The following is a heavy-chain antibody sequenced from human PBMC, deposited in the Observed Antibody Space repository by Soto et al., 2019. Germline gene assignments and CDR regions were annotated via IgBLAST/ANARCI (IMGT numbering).Heavy chain of an antibody. Sequence: GASVKVSCKASGYTFTSYDINWVRQATGQGLEWMGWMNPNSGNTGYAQKFQGRVTMTRDTSTSTVYMELSSLRSEDTAVYYCARDIVLVPAATTNLALDYWGQGTLVTVSS. V-gene: IGHV1-8*01. D-gene: IGHD2-2*01. CDR3: ARDIVLVPAATTNLALDY. J-gene: IGHJ4*02. CDR1: GYTFTSYD. CDR2: MNPNSGNT.